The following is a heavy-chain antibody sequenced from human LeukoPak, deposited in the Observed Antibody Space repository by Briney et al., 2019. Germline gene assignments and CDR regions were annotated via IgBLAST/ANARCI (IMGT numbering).Heavy chain of an antibody. Sequence: SETLSLTCTVSGGSISSSSYYWGWIRQPPGKGLEWIGYIYHSGSTKYNPSLKSRVTISVDTSKNQFSLKLSSVTAADTAVYYCARDGYSGNDGLWGQGTLVTVSS. CDR1: GGSISSSSYY. CDR3: ARDGYSGNDGL. CDR2: IYHSGST. V-gene: IGHV4-61*01. D-gene: IGHD5-12*01. J-gene: IGHJ4*02.